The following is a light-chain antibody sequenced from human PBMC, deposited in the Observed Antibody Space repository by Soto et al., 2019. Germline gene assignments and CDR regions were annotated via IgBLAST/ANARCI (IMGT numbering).Light chain of an antibody. CDR2: DAS. J-gene: IGKJ2*01. CDR3: QQRSDYFT. V-gene: IGKV3-11*01. Sequence: EIVLTQSPATLSLSPGERATLSCRASQNVRNYLGWYQQKPGQAPRLLIYDASNRATGIPARFSGSGSGTDLTLTISRLEPEVFAVYYCQQRSDYFTFGQGTKLEIK. CDR1: QNVRNY.